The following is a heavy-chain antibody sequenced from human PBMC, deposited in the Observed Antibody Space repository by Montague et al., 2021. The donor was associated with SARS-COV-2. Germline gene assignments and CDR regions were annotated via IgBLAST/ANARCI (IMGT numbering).Heavy chain of an antibody. V-gene: IGHV3-21*01. J-gene: IGHJ4*02. Sequence: SLRLSCAASGFTFNSYSMNWVRQAPGKGLEWVSSISSTSTSIYYADSVKGRFTISRDNAKNSLYLQMNSLRAEDTAVYYCYSGYDSGYWGQGTLVTVSS. D-gene: IGHD5-12*01. CDR2: ISSTSTSI. CDR3: YSGYDSGY. CDR1: GFTFNSYS.